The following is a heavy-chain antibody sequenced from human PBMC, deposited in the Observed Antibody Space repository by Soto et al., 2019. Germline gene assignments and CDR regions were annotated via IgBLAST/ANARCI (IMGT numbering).Heavy chain of an antibody. CDR3: ARGSFDYYYGMDV. D-gene: IGHD6-13*01. CDR2: ISSSSSYT. V-gene: IGHV3-11*06. CDR1: GFTFSDYY. Sequence: PGGSLRLSCAASGFTFSDYYMSWIRQAPGKGLEWVSYISSSSSYTNYADSVKGRFTISRDNAKNSLYLQMNSLRAEDTAVYYCARGSFDYYYGMDVWGQGTTVTVSS. J-gene: IGHJ6*02.